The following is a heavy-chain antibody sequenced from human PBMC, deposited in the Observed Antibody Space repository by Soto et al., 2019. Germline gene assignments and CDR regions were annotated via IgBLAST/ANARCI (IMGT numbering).Heavy chain of an antibody. CDR2: ISAYNGNT. V-gene: IGHV1-18*01. Sequence: ASLKVSCKASGYTFTSYGISWVRQAPGQGLEWMGWISAYNGNTNYAQKLQGRVTMTTDTSTSTAYMELRSLRSDDTAVYYCASAGAPGIAARPPIRPYGMDVWGQGTTVTVSS. J-gene: IGHJ6*02. CDR3: ASAGAPGIAARPPIRPYGMDV. D-gene: IGHD6-6*01. CDR1: GYTFTSYG.